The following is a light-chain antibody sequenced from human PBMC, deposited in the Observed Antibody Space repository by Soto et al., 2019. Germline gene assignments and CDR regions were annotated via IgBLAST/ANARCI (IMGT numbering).Light chain of an antibody. CDR3: SSNASSSVYV. J-gene: IGLJ1*01. V-gene: IGLV2-23*02. CDR2: EVS. Sequence: QSVLTQPASVSGSPGQSITISCTGTSSDVGSYNLVSWYQQHPGKAPKLMIYEVSKRPSGVSNRFSGSKSGNTASLTISGLQAEDEADYYCSSNASSSVYVFGTGTKVTV. CDR1: SSDVGSYNL.